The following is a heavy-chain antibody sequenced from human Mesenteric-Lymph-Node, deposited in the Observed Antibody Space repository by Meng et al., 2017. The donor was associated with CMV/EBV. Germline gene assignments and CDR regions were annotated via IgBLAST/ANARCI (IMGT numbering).Heavy chain of an antibody. CDR3: ARVTSGDYYYRAFDY. Sequence: GESLKISCGASGFTFSDYGMHWVRQAPGKGLEWVAFLRSDGSNQYYADSVKGRFTISRDNSKNTLYLQMNSLRAEDTAVYYCARVTSGDYYYRAFDYWGQGALVTVSS. CDR2: LRSDGSNQ. V-gene: IGHV3-30*02. J-gene: IGHJ4*02. CDR1: GFTFSDYG. D-gene: IGHD3-22*01.